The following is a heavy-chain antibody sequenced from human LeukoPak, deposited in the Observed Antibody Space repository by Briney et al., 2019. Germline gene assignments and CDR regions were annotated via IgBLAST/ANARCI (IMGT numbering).Heavy chain of an antibody. CDR3: ARDSGYDSSGYYSSGLGDY. CDR2: IWYDGSNK. J-gene: IGHJ4*02. D-gene: IGHD3-22*01. Sequence: GRSLRLSCAASGFTFSSYGMHWVRQAPGKGLEWVAVIWYDGSNKYYADSVKGRFTISGDNSKNTLYLQMNSLRAEDTAVYYCARDSGYDSSGYYSSGLGDYWGQGTLVTVSS. V-gene: IGHV3-33*01. CDR1: GFTFSSYG.